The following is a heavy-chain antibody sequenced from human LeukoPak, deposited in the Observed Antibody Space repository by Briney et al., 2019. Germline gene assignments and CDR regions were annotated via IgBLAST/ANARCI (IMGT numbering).Heavy chain of an antibody. Sequence: QPGGSLRLSCAASGFTFSSYGMHWVRQAPGKGLEWVAVISYDGSNKYYADSVKGRFTISRDNSNNTLYLQMNSLRAEDTAVYYCAKDVHSGYDFDYYYGMDVWGKGTTVTVSS. CDR1: GFTFSSYG. J-gene: IGHJ6*04. CDR2: ISYDGSNK. V-gene: IGHV3-30*18. D-gene: IGHD5-12*01. CDR3: AKDVHSGYDFDYYYGMDV.